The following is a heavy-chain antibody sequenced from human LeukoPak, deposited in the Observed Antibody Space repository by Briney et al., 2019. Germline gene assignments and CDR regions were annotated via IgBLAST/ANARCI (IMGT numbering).Heavy chain of an antibody. CDR1: GFTFSSYS. Sequence: QPGGSLRLSCAASGFTFSSYSMNWVRQAPGKGLEWVSYISSSSSTIYYADSVKGRFTISRDNAKNSLYLQMNSLRAEDTAVYYCARDTVRGSHCFDYWGQGTLVTVSS. V-gene: IGHV3-48*01. J-gene: IGHJ4*02. CDR3: ARDTVRGSHCFDY. CDR2: ISSSSSTI. D-gene: IGHD3-10*01.